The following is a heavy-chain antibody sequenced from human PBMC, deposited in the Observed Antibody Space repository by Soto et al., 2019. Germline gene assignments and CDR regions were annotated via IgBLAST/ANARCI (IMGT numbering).Heavy chain of an antibody. Sequence: PSETLSLTCTVSGGSFSSSSYFWGWIRQPPGKGLDWIGSIFYSGSTYYNPSLKSRVTISVDTSKNQFSLKLRSATAADTAVYYCTRGPSATPVNDPEYFQHWAQGTLVTVSS. V-gene: IGHV4-39*01. J-gene: IGHJ1*01. D-gene: IGHD5-12*01. CDR2: IFYSGST. CDR1: GGSFSSSSYF. CDR3: TRGPSATPVNDPEYFQH.